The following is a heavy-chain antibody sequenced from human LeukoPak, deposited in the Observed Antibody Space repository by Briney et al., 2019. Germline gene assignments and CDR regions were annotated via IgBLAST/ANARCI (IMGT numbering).Heavy chain of an antibody. V-gene: IGHV3-20*04. CDR3: ARVRSSGWYFDY. Sequence: PGGSLRLSCAASGFTFEDYGMSWVRQAPGKGLEWVSGINWNGGSTGYADSVKGRFTISRDNAKNSLYLQMNSLRAEDTALYYCARVRSSGWYFDYWGQGTLDAVSS. CDR2: INWNGGST. CDR1: GFTFEDYG. J-gene: IGHJ4*02. D-gene: IGHD6-19*01.